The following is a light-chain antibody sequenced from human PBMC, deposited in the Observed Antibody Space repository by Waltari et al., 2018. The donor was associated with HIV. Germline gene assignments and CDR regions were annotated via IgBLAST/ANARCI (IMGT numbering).Light chain of an antibody. Sequence: QSALTQPASVSGSPGQLITISCTGTSSDIGSYNLVSWYQQHPGKVPKLIIYDVSRRPSRVSPRFSGFKSDNTASLTISGLQAEDEADYYCCSYARDYSFVFGGGTHLTVL. CDR1: SSDIGSYNL. CDR3: CSYARDYSFV. V-gene: IGLV2-23*02. CDR2: DVS. J-gene: IGLJ3*02.